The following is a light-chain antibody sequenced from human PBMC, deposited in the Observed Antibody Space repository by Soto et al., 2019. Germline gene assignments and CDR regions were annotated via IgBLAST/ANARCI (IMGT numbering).Light chain of an antibody. V-gene: IGKV3-15*01. J-gene: IGKJ1*01. CDR1: QSVSSN. Sequence: EIVXTXSPXTXSXSPGERATLSCRASQSVSSNLAWYQQKPGQAPRLLIYGASTRATGIPARFSGSGSGTEFTLTISSLQSEDFAVYYCQQYNNWPPWTFGQGTKVEIK. CDR3: QQYNNWPPWT. CDR2: GAS.